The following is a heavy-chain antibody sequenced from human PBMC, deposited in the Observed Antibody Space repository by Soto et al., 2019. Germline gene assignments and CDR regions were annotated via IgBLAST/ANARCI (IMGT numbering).Heavy chain of an antibody. J-gene: IGHJ4*02. Sequence: QVQLQESGPGLVKPSQTLSLTCTVSGGSISSGDYYWRWIRQPPGKGLEWIGYIYYSGSTYYNPSLKSRVTLSVDTSKNQFSLKLSSVTAADTAVYYCARDSPLEGYCDSYYFDSWGQGTLVTLSS. V-gene: IGHV4-30-4*01. CDR2: IYYSGST. CDR3: ARDSPLEGYCDSYYFDS. CDR1: GGSISSGDYY. D-gene: IGHD4-17*01.